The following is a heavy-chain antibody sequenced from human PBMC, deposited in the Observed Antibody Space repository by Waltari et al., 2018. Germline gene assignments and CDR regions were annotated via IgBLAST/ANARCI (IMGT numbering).Heavy chain of an antibody. CDR3: VRGESSLFHV. CDR1: GFTFSSYW. J-gene: IGHJ6*04. CDR2: INNDGYST. D-gene: IGHD6-13*01. Sequence: EVRLVESGGDLVQPGGSLRLSCSVSGFTFSSYWMHWVRQVPGKGLACVSRINNDGYSTSYADPVNGRFTISRDNAKNTLYLQMDSLRAEDTAVYYCVRGESSLFHVWGKGTTVTVSS. V-gene: IGHV3-74*01.